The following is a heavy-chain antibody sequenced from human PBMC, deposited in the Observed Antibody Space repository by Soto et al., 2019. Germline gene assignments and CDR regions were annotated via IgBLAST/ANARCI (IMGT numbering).Heavy chain of an antibody. D-gene: IGHD4-17*01. CDR2: IYYSGST. CDR1: GGSISSYY. J-gene: IGHJ5*02. V-gene: IGHV4-59*01. CDR3: ARAAHTVTTGWFDP. Sequence: PSETLSLTCTVSGGSISSYYWSWIRQPPGKGLEWIGYIYYSGSTNYTPSLKSRVTISVDTSKNLFSLKLSSVTAADTAVYYCARAAHTVTTGWFDPWGQRTLVTVS.